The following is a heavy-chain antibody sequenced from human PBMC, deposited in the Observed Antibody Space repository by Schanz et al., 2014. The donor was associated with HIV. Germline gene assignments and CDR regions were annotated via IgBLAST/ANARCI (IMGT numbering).Heavy chain of an antibody. J-gene: IGHJ5*01. CDR1: GLTFSDYA. Sequence: VQLVESGGGVVQPGRSLRLSCAASGLTFSDYAMTWVRQGAGKGLEWVSTISESGRYTYYADSVKGRFTISRDKSKNTLYLQMTTLRTEDTAVYYCAKPEYDSRGNSQSHFDSWGQGTLVTVSS. CDR3: AKPEYDSRGNSQSHFDS. CDR2: ISESGRYT. V-gene: IGHV3-23*04. D-gene: IGHD3-22*01.